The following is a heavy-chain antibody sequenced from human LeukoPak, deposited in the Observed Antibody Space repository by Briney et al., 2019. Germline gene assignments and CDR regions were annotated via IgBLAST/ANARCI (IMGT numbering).Heavy chain of an antibody. CDR1: GGSISSYY. J-gene: IGHJ5*02. CDR2: IYYSGGA. D-gene: IGHD3-22*01. Sequence: PSETLSLTCTVSGGSISSYYWSWIRQPPGKGLEWIGYIYYSGGANSNPSLKSRVTISVGTSKNQFSLKLSSVTAADTAVYYCARLVVTSKLDWFDPWGQGTLVTVSS. CDR3: ARLVVTSKLDWFDP. V-gene: IGHV4-59*08.